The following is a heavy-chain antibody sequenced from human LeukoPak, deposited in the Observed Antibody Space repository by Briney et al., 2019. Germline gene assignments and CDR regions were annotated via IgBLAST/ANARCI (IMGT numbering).Heavy chain of an antibody. V-gene: IGHV1-2*02. CDR1: GYTFTGYY. D-gene: IGHD2-2*01. CDR3: AAIPHYYYYMDV. Sequence: ASVKVSCEASGYTFTGYYMHWVRQAPGQGLEWMGWINPNSGGTNYAQKFQGRVTMTRDTSISTAYMELSRLRSDDTAVYYCAAIPHYYYYMDVWGKGTTVTVSS. CDR2: INPNSGGT. J-gene: IGHJ6*03.